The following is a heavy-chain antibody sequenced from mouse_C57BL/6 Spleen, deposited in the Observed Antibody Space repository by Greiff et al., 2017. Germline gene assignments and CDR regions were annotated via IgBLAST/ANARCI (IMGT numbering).Heavy chain of an antibody. D-gene: IGHD4-1*01. Sequence: QVQLKESGAELVKPGASVKISCKASGYAFSSYWMNWVKQRPGKGLEWIGQIYPGDGDTNYNGKFKGKATLTADKSSSTAYMQLSSLTSEDAAVYFCAALTGTRYFDVWGTGTTVTVSS. J-gene: IGHJ1*03. CDR3: AALTGTRYFDV. CDR2: IYPGDGDT. CDR1: GYAFSSYW. V-gene: IGHV1-80*01.